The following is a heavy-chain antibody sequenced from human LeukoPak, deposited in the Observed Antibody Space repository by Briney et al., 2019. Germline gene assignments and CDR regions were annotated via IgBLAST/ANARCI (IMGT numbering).Heavy chain of an antibody. CDR3: ARTIFGVVTRYNWFDP. J-gene: IGHJ5*02. CDR2: TYPGDSDT. V-gene: IGHV5-51*01. CDR1: GYSFTSYW. Sequence: GESLKISCKGSGYSFTSYWIGWVRQMPGKGLEWMGITYPGDSDTRYSPSLQGQVTISADKSISTAYLQWSSLKASDTAMYYCARTIFGVVTRYNWFDPWGQGTLVTVSS. D-gene: IGHD3-3*01.